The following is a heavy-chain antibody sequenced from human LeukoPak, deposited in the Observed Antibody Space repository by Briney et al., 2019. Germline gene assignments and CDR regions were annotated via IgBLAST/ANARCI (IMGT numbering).Heavy chain of an antibody. CDR3: ARAAAGPYYFDY. V-gene: IGHV1-2*02. CDR2: TNPNSGGT. CDR1: GYTFTGYY. Sequence: ASVKVSCKASGYTFTGYYMHWVRQAPGQGLEWMGWTNPNSGGTNYAQKFQGRVTMTRDTSISTAYMELSRLRSDDTAVYYCARAAAGPYYFDYWGQGTLVTVSS. J-gene: IGHJ4*02.